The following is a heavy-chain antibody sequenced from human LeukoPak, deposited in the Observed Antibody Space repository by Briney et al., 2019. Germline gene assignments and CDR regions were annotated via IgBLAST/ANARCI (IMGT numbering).Heavy chain of an antibody. V-gene: IGHV4-39*01. CDR1: GDSISSSSYY. D-gene: IGHD6-19*01. CDR3: ARSRYSSAWYAFDV. Sequence: SETLSLTCTVSGDSISSSSYYWGWIRQPPGRGLEWIGSIYYSGSTYCNPSLKSRVTISVDTSKNQFSLKLSSVTAADTAVYYCARSRYSSAWYAFDVWGQGAMVTVSS. CDR2: IYYSGST. J-gene: IGHJ3*01.